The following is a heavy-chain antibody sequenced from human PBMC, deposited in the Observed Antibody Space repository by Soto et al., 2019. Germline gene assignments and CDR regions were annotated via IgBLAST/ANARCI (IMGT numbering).Heavy chain of an antibody. J-gene: IGHJ4*02. V-gene: IGHV3-30*01. CDR2: ISFDSSEI. CDR1: GFTCRTNA. D-gene: IGHD2-15*01. Sequence: GGSLILSCVSSGFTCRTNAMHCVRQAPGKGLEWVAFISFDSSEIQYADSVKGRFTISRDTPRNTLFLHVNSPRADDRAVYYCAIARVAVSSLDHWGQGTLVTVS. CDR3: AIARVAVSSLDH.